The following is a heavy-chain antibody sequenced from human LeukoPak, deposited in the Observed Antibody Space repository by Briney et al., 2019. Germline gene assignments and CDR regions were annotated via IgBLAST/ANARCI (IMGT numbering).Heavy chain of an antibody. V-gene: IGHV1-69*04. CDR3: ARSGPDYGDYVFED. D-gene: IGHD4-17*01. Sequence: GSSVKVSCKASGGTFSSYAISWVRQAPGQGLEWMGRIIPILGIANYAQKFQGRVTITADKSTSTAYMELSSLRSEDTAVYYCARSGPDYGDYVFEDWGQGTLVTVSS. CDR2: IIPILGIA. CDR1: GGTFSSYA. J-gene: IGHJ4*02.